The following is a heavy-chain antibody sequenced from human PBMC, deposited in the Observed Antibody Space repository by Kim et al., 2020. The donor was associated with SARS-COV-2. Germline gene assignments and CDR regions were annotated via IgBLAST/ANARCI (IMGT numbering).Heavy chain of an antibody. CDR1: GFTFSSYA. CDR3: ARDLRQWLAHTSPDYDYYGMDV. Sequence: GGSLRLSCVASGFTFSSYAMHWVRQAPGKGLGWVIVISYDGSNKYYIDSVKGRFTISRDNSKSTLYLQMNSLRAEDTGVYYCARDLRQWLAHTSPDYDYYGMDVWGQGTTVTVSS. D-gene: IGHD6-19*01. CDR2: ISYDGSNK. V-gene: IGHV3-30-3*01. J-gene: IGHJ6*02.